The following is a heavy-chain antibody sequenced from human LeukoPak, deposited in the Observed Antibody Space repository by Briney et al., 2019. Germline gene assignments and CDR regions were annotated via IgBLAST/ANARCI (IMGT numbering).Heavy chain of an antibody. J-gene: IGHJ4*02. Sequence: GGSLRLSCAAAGFTFSSYAMSWVRQAPGKGLEWVSAISGSGGSTYYADSVKGRFTISRDNSKNTLYLQMNSLRAEDTAVYYCAKASIVGVMGDDYWGQGTLVTVSS. CDR1: GFTFSSYA. CDR2: ISGSGGST. CDR3: AKASIVGVMGDDY. D-gene: IGHD1-26*01. V-gene: IGHV3-23*01.